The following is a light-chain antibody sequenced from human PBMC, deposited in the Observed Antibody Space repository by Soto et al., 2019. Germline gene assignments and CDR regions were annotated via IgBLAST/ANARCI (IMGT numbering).Light chain of an antibody. Sequence: EIVLTQSPGTLSLSPGERSTVSCRASQSVSGSYLAWYQQKPGQAPRLLIYGASSRATGIPDRFSGSGSGTDFTLTISRLEPEDFAVYYCQQYGSSPLTFGQGTKVDIK. CDR1: QSVSGSY. V-gene: IGKV3-20*01. J-gene: IGKJ1*01. CDR2: GAS. CDR3: QQYGSSPLT.